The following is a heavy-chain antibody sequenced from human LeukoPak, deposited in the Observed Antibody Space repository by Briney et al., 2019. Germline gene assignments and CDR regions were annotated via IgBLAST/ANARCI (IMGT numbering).Heavy chain of an antibody. CDR2: ISSSGSTI. Sequence: PGGSLRLSCAASGFTFSDYYMNWIRQAPGKGLEWVSFISSSGSTIYYADSVKGRFTISRDNAKNSLYLQMNSLRIEDTAVYYCARDGVGATFSWFDPWGQGTLVTVSS. D-gene: IGHD1-26*01. CDR1: GFTFSDYY. J-gene: IGHJ5*02. V-gene: IGHV3-11*04. CDR3: ARDGVGATFSWFDP.